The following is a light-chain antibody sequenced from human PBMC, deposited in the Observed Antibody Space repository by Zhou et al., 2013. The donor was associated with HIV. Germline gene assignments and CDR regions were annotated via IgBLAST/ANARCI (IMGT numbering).Light chain of an antibody. J-gene: IGKJ3*01. CDR3: QQSYTLPRT. Sequence: DIQMTQSPSTLSASVGDRVTITCRASQSISNYLNWYQQKPGKAPKLLIFFASNLQSGVPPRFSGSGSGTHFILTITSVQPEDVATYYCQQSYTLPRTFGPGTKVEI. CDR2: FAS. V-gene: IGKV1-39*01. CDR1: QSISNY.